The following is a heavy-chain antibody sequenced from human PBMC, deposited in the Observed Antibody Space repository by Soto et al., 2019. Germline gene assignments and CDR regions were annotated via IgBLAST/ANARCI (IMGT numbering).Heavy chain of an antibody. CDR2: ISGSGGST. CDR3: AKGVVVPAAAPLDY. V-gene: IGHV3-23*01. CDR1: GFTFSSYA. J-gene: IGHJ4*02. Sequence: HTGGSLRLSCAASGFTFSSYAMSWVRQAPGKGLEWVSAISGSGGSTYYADSVKGRFTISRDNSKNTLYLQMNSLRAEDTAVYYCAKGVVVPAAAPLDYWGQGTLVTVSS. D-gene: IGHD2-2*01.